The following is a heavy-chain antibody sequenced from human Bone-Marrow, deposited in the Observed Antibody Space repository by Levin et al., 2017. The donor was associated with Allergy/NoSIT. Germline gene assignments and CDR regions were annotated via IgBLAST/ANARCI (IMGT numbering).Heavy chain of an antibody. V-gene: IGHV4-30-2*06. CDR2: IYHIGTT. D-gene: IGHD2-2*01. CDR3: ARGIGHCISASCPFDY. CDR1: GDSISDGGYS. J-gene: IGHJ4*02. Sequence: SETLSLTCVVSGDSISDGGYSWSWIRQSPGKGLEWIGYIYHIGTTDSNPSLKSRVAMSIDKSKNQFSLSLTSVTAADTAVYYCARGIGHCISASCPFDYWGQGLLVTVSS.